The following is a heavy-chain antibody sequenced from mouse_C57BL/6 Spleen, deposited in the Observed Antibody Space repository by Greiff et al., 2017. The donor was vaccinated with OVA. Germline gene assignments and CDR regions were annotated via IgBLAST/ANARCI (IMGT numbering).Heavy chain of an antibody. CDR1: GFTFSSYA. D-gene: IGHD2-2*01. CDR2: LSAGGSYT. J-gene: IGHJ2*01. Sequence: EVKVVESGGGLVKPGGSLKLSCAASGFTFSSYAMSWVRQTPEKRLEWVATLSAGGSYTYYPDNVKGRFTISRENAKNNLYLQMSQLKSEDTAMYYCARRSTRVTFGDWGQGTTLT. CDR3: ARRSTRVTFGD. V-gene: IGHV5-4*03.